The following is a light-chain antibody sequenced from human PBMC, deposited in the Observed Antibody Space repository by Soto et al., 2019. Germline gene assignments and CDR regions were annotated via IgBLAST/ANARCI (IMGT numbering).Light chain of an antibody. CDR2: AAS. CDR1: QSISSY. J-gene: IGKJ1*01. V-gene: IGKV1-39*01. Sequence: DIQMTQSPSSLSASVGDRVTITCRASQSISSYLNWYQQKPGKAPNLLIYAASRLESGVPSRFSGSGSGTDFTLTISSLQPEDFATYYCQQSSTSLPTWTFGQGTKVEIK. CDR3: QQSSTSLPTWT.